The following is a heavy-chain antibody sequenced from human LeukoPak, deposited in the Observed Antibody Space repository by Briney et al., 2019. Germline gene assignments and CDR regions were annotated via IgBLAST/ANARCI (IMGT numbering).Heavy chain of an antibody. Sequence: SETLSLTCTVSGGSISSPSSYWGWIRQPRGKGLEWIGYIDYSGSTNYNPSLKSRLTISVDTSKNPFSLKLSSLTAADTAVYYCARGRSSMVRGYYYYYMDVWGKGTTVTISS. CDR1: GGSISSPSSY. CDR2: IDYSGST. J-gene: IGHJ6*03. V-gene: IGHV4-61*01. CDR3: ARGRSSMVRGYYYYYMDV. D-gene: IGHD3-10*01.